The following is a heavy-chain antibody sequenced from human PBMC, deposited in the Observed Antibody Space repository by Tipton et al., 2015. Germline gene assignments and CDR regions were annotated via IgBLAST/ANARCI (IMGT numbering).Heavy chain of an antibody. CDR3: ACQDYDSLTRDYQTVDC. J-gene: IGHJ4*02. CDR1: SDSISKYY. Sequence: TLSLTCSVSSDSISKYYWSWIRQPPGKELEWIVYIQYSGSTNYNPSLKSRVTISVDTSKTQFSLKMSSVTAADTAVYYCACQDYDSLTRDYQTVDCWGQGALVTVSS. CDR2: IQYSGST. V-gene: IGHV4-59*08. D-gene: IGHD3-9*01.